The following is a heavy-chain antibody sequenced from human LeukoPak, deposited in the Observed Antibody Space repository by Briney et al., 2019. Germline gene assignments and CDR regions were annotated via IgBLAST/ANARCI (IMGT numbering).Heavy chain of an antibody. CDR1: EFTFSTYS. CDR2: ISSSSSYI. D-gene: IGHD2-2*01. J-gene: IGHJ4*02. CDR3: ARSRELGYCSSTSCYADY. V-gene: IGHV3-21*01. Sequence: GGSLRLSCAASEFTFSTYSMNWVRQAPGKGLEWVSSISSSSSYIYYADSVKGRFTISRDNAKNSPYLQMNSLRAEDTAVYYCARSRELGYCSSTSCYADYWGQGTLVTVSS.